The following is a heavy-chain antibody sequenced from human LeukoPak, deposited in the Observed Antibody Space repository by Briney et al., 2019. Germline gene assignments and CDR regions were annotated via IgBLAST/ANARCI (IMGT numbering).Heavy chain of an antibody. CDR2: INPNSGGT. D-gene: IGHD6-13*01. CDR1: GYTFTGYY. V-gene: IGHV1-2*02. Sequence: PAASVKVSCKASGYTFTGYYMHWVRQAPGQGLEWMGWINPNSGGTNYAQKFQGRVTMTRDTSISTAYMELSRLRSDDTAVYYCARGKVAAGSISGRWSWGNWFDPWGQGTLVTVSS. CDR3: ARGKVAAGSISGRWSWGNWFDP. J-gene: IGHJ5*02.